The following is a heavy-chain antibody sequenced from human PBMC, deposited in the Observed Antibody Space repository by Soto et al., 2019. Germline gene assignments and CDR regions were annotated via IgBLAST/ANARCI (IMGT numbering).Heavy chain of an antibody. Sequence: QVQLVESGGGVVQPGRSLRLSCAASGFTFSSYGMHWVRQAPGKGLEWVAVIWYDGSNKYYADSVKGRFTISRDNSKNPLYLKRNSLRAEDTAVYYCGRGIRHFDYGGQGPLVTVSP. V-gene: IGHV3-33*01. CDR1: GFTFSSYG. CDR3: GRGIRHFDY. J-gene: IGHJ4*02. CDR2: IWYDGSNK.